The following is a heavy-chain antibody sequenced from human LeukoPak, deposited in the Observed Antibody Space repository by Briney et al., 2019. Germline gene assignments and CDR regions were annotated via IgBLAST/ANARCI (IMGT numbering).Heavy chain of an antibody. V-gene: IGHV3-23*01. D-gene: IGHD3-22*01. CDR3: AKRGVVIRVILVGFHKEAYYFDS. CDR2: ISDSGGRT. CDR1: GITLSNYG. Sequence: GGSLRLSWAVSGITLSNYGMSWVRQAPGKGLEWVAGISDSGGRTNYADSVKGRFTISRDNPKNTIYLQMNSLRADDTPLSFCAKRGVVIRVILVGFHKEAYYFDSWGQGALVTVSS. J-gene: IGHJ4*02.